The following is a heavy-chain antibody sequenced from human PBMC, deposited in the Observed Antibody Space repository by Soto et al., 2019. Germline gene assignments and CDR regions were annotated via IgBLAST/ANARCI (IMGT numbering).Heavy chain of an antibody. CDR2: SSYSMKTM. D-gene: IGHD3-3*01. CDR3: ARDLWTY. Sequence: SSYSMKTMFYADSVKGRFTISRDNAKNSLYLQMSSLRDEDTAVYYCARDLWTYWGQGALVTVSS. J-gene: IGHJ4*02. V-gene: IGHV3-48*02.